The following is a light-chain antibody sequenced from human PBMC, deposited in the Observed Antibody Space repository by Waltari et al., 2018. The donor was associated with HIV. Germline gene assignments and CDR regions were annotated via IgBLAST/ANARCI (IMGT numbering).Light chain of an antibody. CDR2: RNN. V-gene: IGLV1-47*01. J-gene: IGLJ3*02. CDR3: AAWDDSLGGRGL. CDR1: SSNIGTNY. Sequence: QSVLTQPPSATGTPGQRVTISCSGSSSNIGTNYVHWYQQLPGTTPKLLNYRNNQRPSGVPDRFSASKSVTSASLAIRGLRSEDEGDYYCAAWDDSLGGRGLFGGGTRLTVL.